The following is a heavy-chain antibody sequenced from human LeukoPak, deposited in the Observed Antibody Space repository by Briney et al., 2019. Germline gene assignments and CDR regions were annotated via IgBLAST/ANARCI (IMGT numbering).Heavy chain of an antibody. CDR1: GGSITTGGYY. D-gene: IGHD4-17*01. CDR3: ARYYGDFDY. V-gene: IGHV4-31*03. Sequence: FQTLSLTCTVSGGSITTGGYYCSWVRQHPGKGLEWVGGIYYSGSTYYNPSLKSRVTLSVDTSTNEFSLKLSSVTAADTAVYYCARYYGDFDYWGQGTLVT. J-gene: IGHJ4*02. CDR2: IYYSGST.